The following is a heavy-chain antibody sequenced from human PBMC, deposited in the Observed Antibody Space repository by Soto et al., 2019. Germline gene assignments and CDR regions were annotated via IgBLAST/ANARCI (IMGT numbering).Heavy chain of an antibody. CDR2: IIPIFGTA. CDR3: ARRGSDCSSTSCYRVYYGMDV. J-gene: IGHJ6*02. D-gene: IGHD2-2*01. V-gene: IGHV1-69*13. CDR1: GGTFSSYA. Sequence: SVKVSCKASGGTFSSYAISWVRQAPLQGLEWMGGIIPIFGTANSAQKFQGRVTITADESTSTAYMELSSLRSEDTAAYYCARRGSDCSSTSCYRVYYGMDVWGQGTTVTVSS.